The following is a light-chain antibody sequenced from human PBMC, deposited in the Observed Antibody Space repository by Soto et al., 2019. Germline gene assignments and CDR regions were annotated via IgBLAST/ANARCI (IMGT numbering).Light chain of an antibody. J-gene: IGKJ1*01. Sequence: EIVLTQSPATRSLSPGERATLSCRASQSIGLAIAWYQHKPGQAPRLLIFDASQRATGIPARFRGSGSGTDFTLSISSLEPEDFAVYYCQQRTDRPPWTFGQGTKVDIK. CDR3: QQRTDRPPWT. CDR2: DAS. CDR1: QSIGLA. V-gene: IGKV3-11*01.